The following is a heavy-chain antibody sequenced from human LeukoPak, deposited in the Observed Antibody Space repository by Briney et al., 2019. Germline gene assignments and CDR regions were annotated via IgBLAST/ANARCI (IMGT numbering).Heavy chain of an antibody. CDR1: GGSISSGGYY. J-gene: IGHJ4*02. D-gene: IGHD5-24*01. V-gene: IGHV4-31*11. Sequence: SGTLSLTCAVSGGSISSGGYYWSWIRQQPGKGLEWIGYIYYNGNTYYNPSLKSRVTISVDTSKTQFSLKLSSVIAADTAVYYCAREREMTTRAGRIYYFDYWGQGTLVTVSS. CDR2: IYYNGNT. CDR3: AREREMTTRAGRIYYFDY.